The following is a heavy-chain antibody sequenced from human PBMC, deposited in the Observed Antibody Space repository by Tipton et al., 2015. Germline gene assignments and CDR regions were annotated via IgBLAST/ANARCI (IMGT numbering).Heavy chain of an antibody. V-gene: IGHV4-34*01. CDR2: VNHSGRN. J-gene: IGHJ6*02. D-gene: IGHD3-10*01. CDR1: GGSISNYY. Sequence: TLSLTCTVSGGSISNYYWSWIRQPPGKGLEWIGEVNHSGRNNYNLSLKSRVTISVDKFKNQFSLELNSVTAADTAVYYCARVDILLSQGGMDVWGQGTTVTVSS. CDR3: ARVDILLSQGGMDV.